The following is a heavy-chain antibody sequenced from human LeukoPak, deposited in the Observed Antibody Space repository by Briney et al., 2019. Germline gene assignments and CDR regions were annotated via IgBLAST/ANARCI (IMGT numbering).Heavy chain of an antibody. J-gene: IGHJ6*02. CDR2: IKQDGSEK. Sequence: PGGSLRLSCAASGFTFSSYWMSWVRQALGKGLEWVANIKQDGSEKYYVDSVKGRFTISRDNAKNSLYPQMNSLRAEDTAVYYCARGGGKRPLDVWGQGTTVTVSS. V-gene: IGHV3-7*01. CDR3: ARGGGKRPLDV. CDR1: GFTFSSYW. D-gene: IGHD3-16*01.